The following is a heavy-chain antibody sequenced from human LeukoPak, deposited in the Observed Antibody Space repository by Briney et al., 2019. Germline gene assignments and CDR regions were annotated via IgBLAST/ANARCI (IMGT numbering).Heavy chain of an antibody. Sequence: SETLSLTCTVSGGSISSRSYYWGWIRQSPGKGLEWIGSMYYSGSTYYNPSLKSRVTISVDTSKNQFSLKLSSVTAADTAVYYCAPGLLWFGELPFPPWGQGTLVTVSS. CDR2: MYYSGST. V-gene: IGHV4-39*01. CDR3: APGLLWFGELPFPP. CDR1: GGSISSRSYY. D-gene: IGHD3-10*01. J-gene: IGHJ5*02.